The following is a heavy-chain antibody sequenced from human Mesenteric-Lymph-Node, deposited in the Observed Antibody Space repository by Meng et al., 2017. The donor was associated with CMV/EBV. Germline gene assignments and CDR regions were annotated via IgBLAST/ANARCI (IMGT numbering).Heavy chain of an antibody. CDR2: ISTSSSFT. CDR3: AREEDSSSWGGAFDI. D-gene: IGHD6-6*01. Sequence: GESLQISCEASAFTFSNYTGKGLEWVSCISTSSSFTYYADSVKGRFTISRDNAKNSLYLQMNSLRAEDTAVYYCAREEDSSSWGGAFDIWGQGTMVTVSS. CDR1: AFTFSNY. J-gene: IGHJ3*02. V-gene: IGHV3-21*01.